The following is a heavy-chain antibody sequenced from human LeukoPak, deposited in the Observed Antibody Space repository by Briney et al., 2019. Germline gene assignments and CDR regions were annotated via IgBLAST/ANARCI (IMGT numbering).Heavy chain of an antibody. V-gene: IGHV1-18*01. Sequence: ASMKVFCKASGYTLSEYGISWVRQAPGQGLEWVGWITTYNGNRKYAEKFQGRVTMTTDTSTSTYYMEMRSLRSDDTAIYYCARDCSNGVCFPRDYWGQGTQLTVST. J-gene: IGHJ4*02. CDR2: ITTYNGNR. CDR1: GYTLSEYG. D-gene: IGHD2-8*01. CDR3: ARDCSNGVCFPRDY.